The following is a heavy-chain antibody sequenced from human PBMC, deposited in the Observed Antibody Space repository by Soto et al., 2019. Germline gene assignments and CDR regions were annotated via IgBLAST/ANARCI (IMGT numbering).Heavy chain of an antibody. CDR1: GGSISSYY. J-gene: IGHJ6*02. CDR3: ARAFNRWTLTNYYYYGMDV. CDR2: IYYSGST. Sequence: QEQLQESGPGLVKPSETLSLTCTVSGGSISSYYWSWIRQPPGKGLEWIGYIYYSGSTNYNPSLKSRVTISVDTSKNQFSLKLSSVTAADTAVYYCARAFNRWTLTNYYYYGMDVWGQGTTVTVSS. V-gene: IGHV4-59*01. D-gene: IGHD2-15*01.